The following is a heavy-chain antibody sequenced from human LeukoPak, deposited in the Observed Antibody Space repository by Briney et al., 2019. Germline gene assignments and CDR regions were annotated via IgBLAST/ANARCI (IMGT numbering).Heavy chain of an antibody. J-gene: IGHJ4*01. Sequence: PSEILSLTCTVPGGSISSGSYYWSWIRQPAGKGLEWIGRIYTSGSTNYNPSLKSRVTISVDTSKNQFSLKLSSVTAADTAVYYCARVTTGGYYNCWGHGTLVTVSS. CDR2: IYTSGST. V-gene: IGHV4-61*02. CDR3: ARVTTGGYYNC. D-gene: IGHD3-22*01. CDR1: GGSISSGSYY.